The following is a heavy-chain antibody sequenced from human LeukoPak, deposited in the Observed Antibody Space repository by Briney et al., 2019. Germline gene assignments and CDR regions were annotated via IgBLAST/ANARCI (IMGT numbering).Heavy chain of an antibody. D-gene: IGHD6-13*01. CDR1: GFTFSDYY. V-gene: IGHV3-11*06. CDR2: ISSSSSYT. J-gene: IGHJ4*02. CDR3: ARKNYPGIAAAVDH. Sequence: GGSLRLSCAASGFTFSDYYMSWIRQAPGKGLEWVSYISSSSSYTNYADSVKGRFTISRDNAKNSLYLQMNSLRAEDTAVYYCARKNYPGIAAAVDHWGQGTLVTVSS.